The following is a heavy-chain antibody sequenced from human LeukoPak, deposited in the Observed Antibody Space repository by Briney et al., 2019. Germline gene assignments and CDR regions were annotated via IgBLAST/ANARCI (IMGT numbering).Heavy chain of an antibody. Sequence: SETLSLTCTVSGGSISSYYWSWIRQPPGKGLEWIGYIYYSGSTNYNPSLKSRVTISVDTSKNQFSLKLSSVTAADPAVYYCARDRGYSSLDYWGQGTLATVSS. CDR2: IYYSGST. V-gene: IGHV4-59*01. D-gene: IGHD5-18*01. J-gene: IGHJ4*02. CDR3: ARDRGYSSLDY. CDR1: GGSISSYY.